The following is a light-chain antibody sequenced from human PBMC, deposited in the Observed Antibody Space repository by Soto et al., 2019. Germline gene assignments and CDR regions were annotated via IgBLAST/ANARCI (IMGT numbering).Light chain of an antibody. J-gene: IGKJ1*01. CDR3: QQYGSSPRT. V-gene: IGKV3-20*01. Sequence: EIVLTQSPGTLSLSPGESVALSCRASQTLTSSYLAWYQQKPGQAPRLLIYGASSRATGIPDRFSGSGSGTDFTLTITRLEPEDFAVYYCQQYGSSPRTFGQGTKVDI. CDR2: GAS. CDR1: QTLTSSY.